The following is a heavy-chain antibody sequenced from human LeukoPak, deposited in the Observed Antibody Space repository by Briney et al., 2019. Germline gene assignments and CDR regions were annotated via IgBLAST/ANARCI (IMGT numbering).Heavy chain of an antibody. CDR1: GGSFSSYA. Sequence: SVKVSCKASGGSFSSYAISWVRQAPGQGLEWMGGIIPIFGTANYAQKFQGRVTITADESTSTAYMELSSLRSEDTAVYYCARSKVVTAIFDAFDIWGQGTMVTVSS. CDR3: ARSKVVTAIFDAFDI. V-gene: IGHV1-69*13. D-gene: IGHD2-21*02. J-gene: IGHJ3*02. CDR2: IIPIFGTA.